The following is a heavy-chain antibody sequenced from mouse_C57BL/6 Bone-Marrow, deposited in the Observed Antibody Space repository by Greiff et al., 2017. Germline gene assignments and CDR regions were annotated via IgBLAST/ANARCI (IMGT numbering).Heavy chain of an antibody. CDR3: ARHYGSSYPYAMDY. CDR2: IYPGDGAT. Sequence: QVQLQQSGPELVKPGASVKISCKASGYAFSSSWMNWVKQRPGKGLEWIGRIYPGDGATNYNGKFKGKATLTADKSSSTAYMQLSILTSEDSAVYFCARHYGSSYPYAMDYWGQGTSVTVSS. J-gene: IGHJ4*01. CDR1: GYAFSSSW. V-gene: IGHV1-82*01. D-gene: IGHD1-1*01.